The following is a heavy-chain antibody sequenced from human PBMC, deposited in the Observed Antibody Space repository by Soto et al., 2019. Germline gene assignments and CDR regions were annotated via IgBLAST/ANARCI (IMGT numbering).Heavy chain of an antibody. CDR3: ARQTTYYDNSGPIIGPFDP. V-gene: IGHV5-10-1*01. J-gene: IGHJ5*02. CDR2: LDPSDSYT. Sequence: GQLKKISCKGSGYRFTSFGISWVSQKPGKGLEWMGRLDPSDSYTNYSPSFQGHVTISADKSISTAYLQWSSLKASDTAMYYCARQTTYYDNSGPIIGPFDPWGQGTLVTVSS. CDR1: GYRFTSFG. D-gene: IGHD3-22*01.